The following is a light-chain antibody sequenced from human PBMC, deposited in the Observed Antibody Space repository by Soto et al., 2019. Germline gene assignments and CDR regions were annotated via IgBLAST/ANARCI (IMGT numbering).Light chain of an antibody. V-gene: IGLV7-43*01. J-gene: IGLJ2*01. CDR3: LLYYGGSHLV. CDR2: TTN. Sequence: QTVVTQEPSLTVSPGGTVTLTCASSTGAVTSGNYPSWFQQKPGQAPRTLIYTTNSRHSWTPARFSGSLLGGKAALTLSGVQPEDEAGYYCLLYYGGSHLVFGGGTKLTVL. CDR1: TGAVTSGNY.